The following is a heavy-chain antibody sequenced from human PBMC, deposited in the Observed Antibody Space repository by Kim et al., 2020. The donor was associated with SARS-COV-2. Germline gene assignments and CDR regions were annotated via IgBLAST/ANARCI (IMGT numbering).Heavy chain of an antibody. J-gene: IGHJ4*01. CDR2: VFYGGPT. CDR3: ARGGALSGAHSFFD. CDR1: GGSIASTDYY. Sequence: SETLTLTCSVSGGSIASTDYYWGWIRQHPGKGPEWVGSVFYGGPTYYKQSHKSRVIIFADQSKNPFSLQLNSVTPPEKAVYYCARGGALSGAHSFFD. V-gene: IGHV4-39*01. D-gene: IGHD1-26*01.